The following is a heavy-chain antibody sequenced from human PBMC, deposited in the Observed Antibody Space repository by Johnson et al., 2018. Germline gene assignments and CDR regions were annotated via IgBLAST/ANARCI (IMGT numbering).Heavy chain of an antibody. CDR3: AREVYSYGRGDYDYTYYMDV. CDR1: GGPISSHY. V-gene: IGHV4-59*11. J-gene: IGHJ6*03. Sequence: QVQLQESGPGLVKPSETLSLTCTVSGGPISSHYWNWMRQPPGKGLEWIGYIYYSGSTNFNPSLKSRVTMSVDTSKNQFSLNLRSVTAADTAVYYCAREVYSYGRGDYDYTYYMDVWGKGTTVTVSS. CDR2: IYYSGST. D-gene: IGHD3-10*01.